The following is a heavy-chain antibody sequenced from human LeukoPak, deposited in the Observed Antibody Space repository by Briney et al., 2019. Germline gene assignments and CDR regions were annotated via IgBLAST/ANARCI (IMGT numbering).Heavy chain of an antibody. V-gene: IGHV3-7*05. J-gene: IGHJ4*02. Sequence: GGSLRLSCAASGFTFSSYWMSWVRQAPGKGLEWVANIKQDGSEKYYVDSVKGRFTISRDNAKNSLYLQMNSLRAEDTAVYYCARDFWSGYHYSDYWGQGTLVTVSS. CDR1: GFTFSSYW. D-gene: IGHD3-3*01. CDR3: ARDFWSGYHYSDY. CDR2: IKQDGSEK.